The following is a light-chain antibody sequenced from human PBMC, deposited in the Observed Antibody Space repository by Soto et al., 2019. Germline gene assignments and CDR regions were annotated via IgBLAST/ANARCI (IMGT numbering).Light chain of an antibody. CDR3: SSYTSSSTLLYV. J-gene: IGLJ1*01. CDR2: EVS. Sequence: QSALTQPASVFGSPGQSITISCTGTSSDVGGYNYVSWYQQHPGKAPKLMIYEVSNRPSGVSNRFSGSKSGNTASLTISGLQAEDEADYYCSSYTSSSTLLYVFGTGTKLTV. CDR1: SSDVGGYNY. V-gene: IGLV2-14*01.